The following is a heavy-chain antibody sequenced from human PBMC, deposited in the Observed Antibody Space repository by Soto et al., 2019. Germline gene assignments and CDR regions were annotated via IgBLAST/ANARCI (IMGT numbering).Heavy chain of an antibody. CDR2: ISYDGSNK. V-gene: IGHV3-30*18. CDR1: VFTFSSYG. J-gene: IGHJ4*02. Sequence: QVQLVESGGGVVQPGRSLRLSCAVSVFTFSSYGMHWVRQAPGKGLEWVAVISYDGSNKYYADSVKGRFTISRDNSKNTLYLQMNSLRAEDTAVYYCANDLAHLPYYWGQGTLVTVSS. CDR3: ANDLAHLPYY.